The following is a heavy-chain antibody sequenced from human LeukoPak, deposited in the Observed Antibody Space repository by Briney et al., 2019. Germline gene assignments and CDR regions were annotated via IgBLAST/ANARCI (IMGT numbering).Heavy chain of an antibody. CDR2: IYTSGST. J-gene: IGHJ5*02. V-gene: IGHV4-4*07. Sequence: PSETLSLTCTVSGGSISSYYWSWIRQPAGKGLEWTGRIYTSGSTNYNPSLKSRVTMSVDTSKNQFSLKLSSVTAADTAVYYCARDLLWFGELLTNWFDPWGQGTLVTVSS. CDR1: GGSISSYY. D-gene: IGHD3-10*01. CDR3: ARDLLWFGELLTNWFDP.